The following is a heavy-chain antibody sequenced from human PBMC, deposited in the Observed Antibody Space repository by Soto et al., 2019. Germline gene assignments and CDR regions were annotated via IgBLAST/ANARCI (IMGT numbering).Heavy chain of an antibody. J-gene: IGHJ4*02. D-gene: IGHD6-13*01. CDR3: ARAPGDGSSSWYEDD. V-gene: IGHV4-30-4*01. Sequence: PSETLSLTCTVSGGSISSGGYYWSWIRQPPGKGLEWIGYIYYSGSTYYNPSLKSRVTISVDTSKNQFSLKLSSVTAADTAVYYCARAPGDGSSSWYEDDWGQGTLVTVSS. CDR1: GGSISSGGYY. CDR2: IYYSGST.